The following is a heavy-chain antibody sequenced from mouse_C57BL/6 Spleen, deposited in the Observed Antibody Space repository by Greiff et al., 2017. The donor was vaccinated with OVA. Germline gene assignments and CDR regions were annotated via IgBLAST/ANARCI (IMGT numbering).Heavy chain of an antibody. CDR1: GYTFTSYW. J-gene: IGHJ2*01. Sequence: QVQLQQPGAELVKPGASVKMSCKASGYTFTSYWITWVKQRPGQGLEWIGDIYPGSGSTNYNEKFKSKATLTVDTSSSTAYMQLSSLTSEDSAVYDCARRGAAQAPFDYWGQGTTLTVSS. CDR3: ARRGAAQAPFDY. CDR2: IYPGSGST. V-gene: IGHV1-55*01. D-gene: IGHD3-2*02.